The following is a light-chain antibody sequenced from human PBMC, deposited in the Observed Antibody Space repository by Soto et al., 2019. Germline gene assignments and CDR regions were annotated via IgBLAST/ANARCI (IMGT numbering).Light chain of an antibody. J-gene: IGKJ1*01. CDR2: DAS. CDR1: QGIGST. Sequence: EIVMTQSPATLSVSPGERSTLSWRASQGIGSTLAWYQQKPGQTPKLLIFDASTRATGVPARFSGGGSGTEFTLTISRLEPEDFAVYFCYQYDSSPWTFGQGTKVDI. CDR3: YQYDSSPWT. V-gene: IGKV3-15*01.